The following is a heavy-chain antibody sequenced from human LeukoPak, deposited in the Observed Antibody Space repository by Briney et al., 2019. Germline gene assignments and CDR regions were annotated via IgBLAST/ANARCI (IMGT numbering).Heavy chain of an antibody. V-gene: IGHV4-61*01. CDR2: IYYSGST. D-gene: IGHD3-22*01. J-gene: IGHJ3*02. CDR3: ARSLYYYDSSGYYDAFDI. Sequence: SETLSLTCTVSGGSFSSGSYYWSWIRQPPGKGLEWIGYIYYSGSTNYNPSLKSRVTISVDTSKNQFSLKLSSVTAADTAVYYCARSLYYYDSSGYYDAFDIWGQGTMVTVSS. CDR1: GGSFSSGSYY.